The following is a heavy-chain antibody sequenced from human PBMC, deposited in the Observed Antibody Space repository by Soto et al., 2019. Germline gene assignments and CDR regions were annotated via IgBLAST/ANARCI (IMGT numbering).Heavy chain of an antibody. J-gene: IGHJ3*02. CDR1: GFTFSSYE. Sequence: ESGGGLVQPGGSLRLSCAASGFTFSSYEMNWVRQAPGKGLEWVSYISSSGSTIYYADSVKGRFTISRDNAKNSLYLQMNSLRAEDTAVYYCAREPTPRRDDAFDIWGQGTMVTVSS. V-gene: IGHV3-48*03. CDR3: AREPTPRRDDAFDI. CDR2: ISSSGSTI.